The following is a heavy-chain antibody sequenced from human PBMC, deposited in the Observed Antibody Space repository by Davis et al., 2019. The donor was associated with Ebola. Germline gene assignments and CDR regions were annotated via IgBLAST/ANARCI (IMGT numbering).Heavy chain of an antibody. V-gene: IGHV5-51*01. CDR2: IYPGDSDT. Sequence: GESLKISCQGSGYILSNYWISWVRQKPGKGLEWMGTIYPGDSDTIYSPSFQGQVTISVDRSISTTYVQWSSLKASDSAMYYCVRHSGLREPAWYLDFWGQGTLVTVSS. D-gene: IGHD2-15*01. J-gene: IGHJ4*02. CDR1: GYILSNYW. CDR3: VRHSGLREPAWYLDF.